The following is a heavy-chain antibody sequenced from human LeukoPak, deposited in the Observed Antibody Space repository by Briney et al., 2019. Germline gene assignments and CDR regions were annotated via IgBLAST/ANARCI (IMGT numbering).Heavy chain of an antibody. CDR2: INPNSDGT. V-gene: IGHV1-2*02. CDR3: ALTVDLEMATIGIDY. D-gene: IGHD5-24*01. Sequence: ASVKVSCKASGYTFTGYYMHRERHAPGQGLEWMGGINPNSDGTNYAQKFQGRVPMTSDTSISTGYMELSRLRSEDTGVYYCALTVDLEMATIGIDYWGQGTPVTVSS. J-gene: IGHJ4*02. CDR1: GYTFTGYY.